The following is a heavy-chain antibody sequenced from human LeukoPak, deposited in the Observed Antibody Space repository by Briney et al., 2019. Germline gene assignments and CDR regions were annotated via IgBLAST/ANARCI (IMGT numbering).Heavy chain of an antibody. CDR2: ISGSGSTI. J-gene: IGHJ1*01. Sequence: GGSLRLSCAASGFTFSSYEMNWVRQAPGKGLEWVSYISGSGSTIYYADSVKGRFTISRDNAKNSLYLQMNSLRAEDTAVYYCARGGYYYDSSGYSLGEYFQHWGQGTLVTVSS. V-gene: IGHV3-48*03. D-gene: IGHD3-22*01. CDR1: GFTFSSYE. CDR3: ARGGYYYDSSGYSLGEYFQH.